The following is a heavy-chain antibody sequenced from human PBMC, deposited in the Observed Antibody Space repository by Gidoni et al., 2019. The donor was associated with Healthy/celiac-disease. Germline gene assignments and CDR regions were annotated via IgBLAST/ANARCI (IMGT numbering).Heavy chain of an antibody. V-gene: IGHV4-31*03. Sequence: QVQLQESGPGLVKPSQTLSLTCTVSGGSISSGGYSWSWIRQHPGKGLEWIGYIYYSGSTYYNPSLKSRVTISVDTSKNQFSLKLSSVTAADTAVYYCARVKWDYYYYMDVWGKGTTVTVSS. D-gene: IGHD1-26*01. J-gene: IGHJ6*03. CDR3: ARVKWDYYYYMDV. CDR1: GGSISSGGYS. CDR2: IYYSGST.